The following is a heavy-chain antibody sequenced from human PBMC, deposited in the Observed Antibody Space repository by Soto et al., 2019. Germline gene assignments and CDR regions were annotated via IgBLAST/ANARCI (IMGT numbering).Heavy chain of an antibody. CDR3: AKGVSQYTPLALFDY. D-gene: IGHD5-18*01. V-gene: IGHV3-23*01. Sequence: PGGSLRLSCAASGFTFSSYAMSWVRQAPGKGLEWVSTISGSDGRTYSTDSVKGRFTIPRDNSRNTAYLQMNSLRVEDTAVYYCAKGVSQYTPLALFDYWGRGTLVTVSS. J-gene: IGHJ4*02. CDR2: ISGSDGRT. CDR1: GFTFSSYA.